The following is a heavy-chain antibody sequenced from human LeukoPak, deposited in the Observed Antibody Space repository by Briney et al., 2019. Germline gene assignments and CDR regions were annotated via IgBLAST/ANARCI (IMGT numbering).Heavy chain of an antibody. CDR1: GGSISSSGYY. D-gene: IGHD3-16*01. CDR3: VRRYLITSGYFDY. V-gene: IGHV4-39*02. J-gene: IGHJ4*02. CDR2: IYYTGTT. Sequence: SETLSLTCTVSGGSISSSGYYWGGIRQPPGKGLEWIGTIYYTGTTSANPSLKSRVTISVDTSKNHFYLRLTSVTAADTAVYHCVRRYLITSGYFDYWGQGAPVTVSS.